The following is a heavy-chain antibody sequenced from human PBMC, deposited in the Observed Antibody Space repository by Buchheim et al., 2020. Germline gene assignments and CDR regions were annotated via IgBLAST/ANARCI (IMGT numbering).Heavy chain of an antibody. V-gene: IGHV3-48*03. D-gene: IGHD3-3*01. CDR3: ARDLSETREPITILGVVILGHYYYGMDV. CDR1: GFTFSSYE. CDR2: ISSSGSTI. Sequence: EVQLVESGGGLVQPGGSLRLSCAASGFTFSSYEMNWVRQAPGKGLEWVSYISSSGSTIYYADSVKGRFTISRDNAKNSLYLQMNSLRAEDTAVYYCARDLSETREPITILGVVILGHYYYGMDVWGQGTT. J-gene: IGHJ6*02.